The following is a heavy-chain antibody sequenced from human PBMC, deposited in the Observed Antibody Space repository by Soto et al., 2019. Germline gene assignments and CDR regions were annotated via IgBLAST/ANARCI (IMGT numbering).Heavy chain of an antibody. D-gene: IGHD2-15*01. V-gene: IGHV1-8*01. CDR2: MSPFSGNT. J-gene: IGHJ3*01. Sequence: QVQLVQSGAEVKKPGASVKVSCKASGYIFTSHDINWVRHVPGQGFEWMGWMSPFSGNTGSAQKFQGRVSLTRNTSINPSYMELSSLTSDDTAVYYCARGLCTGGTCYGLTVDFWGQGTTVTVSS. CDR1: GYIFTSHD. CDR3: ARGLCTGGTCYGLTVDF.